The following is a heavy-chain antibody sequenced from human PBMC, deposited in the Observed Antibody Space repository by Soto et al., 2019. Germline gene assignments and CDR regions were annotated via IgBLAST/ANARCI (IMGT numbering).Heavy chain of an antibody. CDR1: GGSISSCGYY. V-gene: IGHV4-31*03. J-gene: IGHJ5*02. D-gene: IGHD3-10*01. CDR2: IYYSGST. CDR3: ARDRYSMVRGVITNWFDP. Sequence: SETLSLTCTVSGGSISSCGYYWSWIRQHPGKGLEWIGYIYYSGSTYYNPSLKSRVTISVDTSKNQFSLKLSSVTAADTAVYYCARDRYSMVRGVITNWFDPWGQGTLVTVSS.